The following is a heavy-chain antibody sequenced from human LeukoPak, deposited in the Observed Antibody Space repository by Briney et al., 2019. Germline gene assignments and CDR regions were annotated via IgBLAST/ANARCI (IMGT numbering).Heavy chain of an antibody. V-gene: IGHV4-4*07. CDR2: IYTSGST. CDR3: ARDSYTVTTNHFDY. CDR1: GGSISSYY. D-gene: IGHD4-17*01. Sequence: SETLSLTCTVSGGSISSYYWSWIRQPAGKGLEWIGRIYTSGSTNYNPSLKSRVTMSVDTSKNQFSLKLGSVTAADTAVYYCARDSYTVTTNHFDYWGQGTLVTVSS. J-gene: IGHJ4*02.